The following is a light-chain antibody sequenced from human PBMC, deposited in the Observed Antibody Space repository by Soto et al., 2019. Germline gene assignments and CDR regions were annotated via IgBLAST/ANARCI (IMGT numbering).Light chain of an antibody. CDR2: DAY. CDR3: QQHNNGLT. J-gene: IGKJ4*01. V-gene: IGKV3-11*01. Sequence: EIVLTQSPAALSLSPGERATLSCRASQSVDSYLSWYQQKPGQAPRLLIFDAYNRATGIPARFSGSGSGTDFTLTISSLEAEDFAVYYCQQHNNGLTFGGGTKVEMK. CDR1: QSVDSY.